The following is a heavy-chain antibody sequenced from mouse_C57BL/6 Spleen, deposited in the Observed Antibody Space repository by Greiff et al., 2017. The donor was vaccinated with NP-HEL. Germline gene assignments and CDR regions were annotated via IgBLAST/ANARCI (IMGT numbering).Heavy chain of an antibody. CDR1: GYAFSSYW. Sequence: QVQLKESGAELVKPGASVKISCKASGYAFSSYWMNWVKQRPGKGLEWIGQIYPGDGDTNYNGKFKGKATLTADKSSSTAYMQLSSLTSEDSAVYFCARDYGSSYVIYWYFDVWGTGTTVTVSS. CDR3: ARDYGSSYVIYWYFDV. CDR2: IYPGDGDT. D-gene: IGHD1-1*01. J-gene: IGHJ1*03. V-gene: IGHV1-80*01.